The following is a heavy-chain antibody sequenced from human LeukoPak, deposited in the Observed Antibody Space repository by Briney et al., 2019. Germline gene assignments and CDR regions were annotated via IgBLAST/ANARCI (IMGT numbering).Heavy chain of an antibody. D-gene: IGHD2-15*01. CDR2: ISAYNGNT. Sequence: ASVKVSCKASGYTFTSYGISWVRQAPGQGLEWMGWISAYNGNTNYAQKLQGRVTMTTDTSTSTAYMELRSLRSDDTAVYYCGRERGTYLYCSGGTCPPDYWGQGTLVTVSS. CDR1: GYTFTSYG. J-gene: IGHJ4*02. CDR3: GRERGTYLYCSGGTCPPDY. V-gene: IGHV1-18*01.